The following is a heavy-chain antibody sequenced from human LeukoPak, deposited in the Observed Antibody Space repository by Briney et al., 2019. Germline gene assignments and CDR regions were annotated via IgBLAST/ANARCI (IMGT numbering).Heavy chain of an antibody. J-gene: IGHJ3*02. V-gene: IGHV1-2*02. Sequence: GASVKVSCKASGYTFTDYYVHWVRLVPGQGLEWMGWINPNSGGTNYAQKFQGRVTMTRDTSISTAYMELSRLRSDDTAVYYCARALIVVVPDDAFDIWGQGTMVTVSS. D-gene: IGHD2-2*01. CDR3: ARALIVVVPDDAFDI. CDR2: INPNSGGT. CDR1: GYTFTDYY.